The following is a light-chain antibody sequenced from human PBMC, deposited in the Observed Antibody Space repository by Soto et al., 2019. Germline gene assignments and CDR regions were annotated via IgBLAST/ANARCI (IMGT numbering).Light chain of an antibody. CDR1: QDIDSW. V-gene: IGKV1-12*01. CDR2: AAI. J-gene: IGKJ4*01. CDR3: QQGNSFPLT. Sequence: DIQMTQSPSSVSASIGDRVTITCRASQDIDSWLAWFQQKPGEAPRLLIYAAISLHSGVPSRFSAAGSGTNFSLTISSLQPEDFATYFCQQGNSFPLTFGGRTKVEIK.